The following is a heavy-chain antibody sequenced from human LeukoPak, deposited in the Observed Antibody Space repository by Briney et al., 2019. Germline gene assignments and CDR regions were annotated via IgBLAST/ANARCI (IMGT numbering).Heavy chain of an antibody. D-gene: IGHD2-2*01. V-gene: IGHV3-66*01. CDR2: IYSGGST. CDR1: GFTVSSNY. CDR3: ASLCCSSTSCYGAFDI. J-gene: IGHJ3*02. Sequence: PGGSLRLSCAASGFTVSSNYMSWVRQAPGKGLEWVSVIYSGGSTYYADSVKGRFTISRDNSKNTLYLQMNSLRAEDTAVYYCASLCCSSTSCYGAFDIWGQGTMVTVSS.